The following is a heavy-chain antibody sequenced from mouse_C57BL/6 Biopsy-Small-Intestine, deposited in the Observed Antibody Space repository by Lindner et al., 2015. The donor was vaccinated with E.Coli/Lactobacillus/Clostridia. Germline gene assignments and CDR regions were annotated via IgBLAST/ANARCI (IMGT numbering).Heavy chain of an antibody. J-gene: IGHJ3*01. V-gene: IGHV1-81*01. D-gene: IGHD2-3*01. Sequence: SVKVSCKGSGYTFTSYHINWVRQAAGQGLEWMGWINPKSGNTGYVERFQGRVTMTWDTSINTAYMELSSLRSGDTAVYYCASRRRSGIPAFPPNDLFEIWGQGTMVTVSS. CDR3: ASRRRSGIPAFPPNDLFEI. CDR2: INPKSGNT. CDR1: GYTFTSYH.